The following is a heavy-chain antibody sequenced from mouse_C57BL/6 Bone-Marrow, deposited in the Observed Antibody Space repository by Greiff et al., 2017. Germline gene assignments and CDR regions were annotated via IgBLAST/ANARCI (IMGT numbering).Heavy chain of an antibody. D-gene: IGHD2-3*01. V-gene: IGHV1-82*01. CDR1: GYAFSSSW. J-gene: IGHJ4*01. CDR2: LYPGDGDP. Sequence: QVQLQQSGPELVKPGASVKISCKASGYAFSSSWMNWVKQRPGQGLAWIGRLYPGDGDPNYNGKFKGKATLTADKSSSTAYMQLSSLTSEDSAVYFCARAWLLRGGMEYWGQGTSVTVSS. CDR3: ARAWLLRGGMEY.